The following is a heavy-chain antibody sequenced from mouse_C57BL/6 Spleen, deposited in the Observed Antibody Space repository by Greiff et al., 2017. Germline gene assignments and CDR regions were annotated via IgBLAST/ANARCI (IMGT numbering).Heavy chain of an antibody. J-gene: IGHJ1*03. V-gene: IGHV1-69*01. CDR3: ARDYGSNEGYFDV. Sequence: QVQLQQPGAELVMPGASVKLSCKASGYTFTSYWMHWVKQRPGQGLEWIGEIDPSDSYTNYNQKFKGKSTLTVDKSSITAYMQLSSLTSEDSAVYYCARDYGSNEGYFDVWGTGTTVTVSS. CDR2: IDPSDSYT. D-gene: IGHD1-1*01. CDR1: GYTFTSYW.